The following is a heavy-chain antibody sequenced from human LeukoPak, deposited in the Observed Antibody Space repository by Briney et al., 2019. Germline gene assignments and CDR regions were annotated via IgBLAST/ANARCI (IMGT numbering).Heavy chain of an antibody. CDR1: GGTFSSYA. CDR3: TLLHDYEFPDY. CDR2: IIPIFGTA. V-gene: IGHV1-69*13. D-gene: IGHD4-17*01. J-gene: IGHJ4*02. Sequence: SVKVSCKASGGTFSSYAISWVRQAPGQGLEWMGGIIPIFGTANYAQKFQGRVTITADESTSTAYMELSSLRSEDTAVYYCTLLHDYEFPDYWGQGTLVTVSS.